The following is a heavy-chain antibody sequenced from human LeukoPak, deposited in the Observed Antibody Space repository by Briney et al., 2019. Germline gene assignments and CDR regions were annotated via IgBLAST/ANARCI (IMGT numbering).Heavy chain of an antibody. CDR1: GDSVSRNSAV. V-gene: IGHV6-1*01. CDR3: ARALYYYGSGSPPLWWFDP. CDR2: TYYRSKWYN. J-gene: IGHJ5*02. Sequence: SYTLSLTCAISGDSVSRNSAVWNWIRQSPSRGLEWLGRTYYRSKWYNDYAVSVKSRITINPDTSKNQFSLQLNSVTPEDTAVYYCARALYYYGSGSPPLWWFDPWGQGTLVTVSS. D-gene: IGHD3-10*01.